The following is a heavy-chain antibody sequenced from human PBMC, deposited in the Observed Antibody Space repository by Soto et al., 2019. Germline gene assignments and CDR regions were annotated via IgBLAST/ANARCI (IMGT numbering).Heavy chain of an antibody. V-gene: IGHV4-34*01. CDR2: INHSGST. J-gene: IGHJ4*02. CDR1: GGSFSGYY. CDR3: ARDGSPYDSSGLDY. Sequence: SETLSLTCAVYGGSFSGYYWSWIRQPPGKGLEWIGEINHSGSTNYNPSLKSRVTISVDTSKNQFSLKLSSVTAADTAVYYCARDGSPYDSSGLDYWGQGTLVTVSS. D-gene: IGHD3-22*01.